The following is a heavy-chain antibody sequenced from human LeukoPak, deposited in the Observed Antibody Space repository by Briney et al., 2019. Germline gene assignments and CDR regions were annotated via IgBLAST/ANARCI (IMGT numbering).Heavy chain of an antibody. CDR2: IYYSGST. CDR1: GGSISSYY. V-gene: IGHV4-59*01. Sequence: SETLSLTCTVSGGSISSYYWSWIRQPPGKGLEWIGYIYYSGSTNYNPSLKSRVTISVDTSKNQFSLKLSSVTAADTAVYYCARGIRPTEHRPKCYFDYWGQGTLVTVSS. J-gene: IGHJ4*02. CDR3: ARGIRPTEHRPKCYFDY. D-gene: IGHD1/OR15-1a*01.